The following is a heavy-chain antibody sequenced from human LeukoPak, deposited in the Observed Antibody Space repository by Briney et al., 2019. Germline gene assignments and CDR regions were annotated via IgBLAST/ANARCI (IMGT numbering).Heavy chain of an antibody. Sequence: ASVKVSCKASGYSFTGYYIHWVRQAPGQGLEWMGWINPNSGGTNYAQKFRGRVTMTSDTSTSTAYMELTSLTSDDTAVYYCARVWVVAAIPRGPIDYWGQGTLVTVSS. CDR2: INPNSGGT. J-gene: IGHJ4*02. V-gene: IGHV1-2*02. CDR1: GYSFTGYY. D-gene: IGHD2-15*01. CDR3: ARVWVVAAIPRGPIDY.